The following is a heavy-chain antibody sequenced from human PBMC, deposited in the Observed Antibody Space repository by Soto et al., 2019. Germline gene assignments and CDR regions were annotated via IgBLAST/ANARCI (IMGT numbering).Heavy chain of an antibody. J-gene: IGHJ4*02. V-gene: IGHV4-30-4*08. CDR2: IYYSGST. Sequence: PSETLSLTCSVSGDSVSSYNYYWSWIRQSPGKGLEWIGYIYYSGSTYYNPSLKSRVTISVDTSKNQFSLKLSSVTAADTAVYYCARRWGRTFDYWGQGTLVTVSS. D-gene: IGHD7-27*01. CDR1: GDSVSSYNYY. CDR3: ARRWGRTFDY.